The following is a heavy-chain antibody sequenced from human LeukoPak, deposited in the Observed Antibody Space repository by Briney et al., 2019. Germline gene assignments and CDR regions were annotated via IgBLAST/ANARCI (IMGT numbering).Heavy chain of an antibody. CDR2: IYHSGST. V-gene: IGHV4-30-2*01. CDR1: GGSISSGGYY. CDR3: ARGYSSSWYLNYFDY. Sequence: SQTLSLTCTVSGGSISSGGYYWSWIRQPPGKGLEWIGYIYHSGSTYYNPSLKSRVTISVDRSKNQFSLKLSSVTAADTAVYYCARGYSSSWYLNYFDYWGQGTLVTVSS. J-gene: IGHJ4*02. D-gene: IGHD6-13*01.